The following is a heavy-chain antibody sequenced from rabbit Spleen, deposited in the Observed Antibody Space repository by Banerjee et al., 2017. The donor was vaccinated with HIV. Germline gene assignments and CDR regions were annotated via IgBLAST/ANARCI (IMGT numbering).Heavy chain of an antibody. V-gene: IGHV1S43*01. J-gene: IGHJ4*01. CDR2: INAITGKA. CDR3: VRDQAGDADHGPYYLNL. CDR1: GFSFSSNW. D-gene: IGHD6-1*01. Sequence: QEQLVESGGGLVKPGGTLTLTCTVSGFSFSSNWICWVRQAPGKGLEWIACINAITGKAVYASWVNGRFTISSHNAQNTLYLQLSSLTAADTATYFCVRDQAGDADHGPYYLNLWGPGTLVTVS.